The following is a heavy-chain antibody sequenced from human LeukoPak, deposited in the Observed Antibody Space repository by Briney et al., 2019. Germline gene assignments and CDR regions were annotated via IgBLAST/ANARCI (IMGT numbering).Heavy chain of an antibody. D-gene: IGHD6-13*01. V-gene: IGHV4-59*08. Sequence: PSETLSLTCTVSGGSISSYYWSWIRQPPGKGLGWLGYFYYIGSTNYNPSLKSRVTISVDTSKNQFSLKLSSVTAADTAVYYCARTLAAAGLYYYYYGMDVWGQGTTVTVSS. CDR3: ARTLAAAGLYYYYYGMDV. J-gene: IGHJ6*02. CDR2: FYYIGST. CDR1: GGSISSYY.